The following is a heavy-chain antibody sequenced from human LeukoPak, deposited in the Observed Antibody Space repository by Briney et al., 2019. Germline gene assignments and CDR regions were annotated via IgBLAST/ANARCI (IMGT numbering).Heavy chain of an antibody. V-gene: IGHV3-30-3*01. D-gene: IGHD6-19*01. CDR3: AREGPVAGNFDY. Sequence: GGSLRLSCAASGFTFSSYWMHWVRQAPGKGLEWVAVISYHGSNKDYADSVKGRFTISRDNSKNTLYLEMNSLRAEDTAVYYCAREGPVAGNFDYWGQGTLVTVSS. CDR1: GFTFSSYW. CDR2: ISYHGSNK. J-gene: IGHJ4*02.